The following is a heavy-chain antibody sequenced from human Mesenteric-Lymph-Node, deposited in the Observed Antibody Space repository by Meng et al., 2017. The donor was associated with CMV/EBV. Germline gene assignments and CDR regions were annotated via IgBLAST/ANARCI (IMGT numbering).Heavy chain of an antibody. CDR3: ARGYSSDRKWFDP. CDR1: GDSVSSNSAA. D-gene: IGHD2-15*01. Sequence: SETLSLTCAISGDSVSSNSAAWNWIRQSPSRGLEWLGRTYYRSNWYNDYAVSVKSRITINTDTSKNKFSLQLNSVTPEETAEYYWARGYSSDRKWFDPWGQGTLVTVSS. CDR2: TYYRSNWYN. J-gene: IGHJ5*02. V-gene: IGHV6-1*01.